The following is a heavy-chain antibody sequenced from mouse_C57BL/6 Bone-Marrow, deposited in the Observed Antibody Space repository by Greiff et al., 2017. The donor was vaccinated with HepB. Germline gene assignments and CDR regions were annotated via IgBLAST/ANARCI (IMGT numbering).Heavy chain of an antibody. CDR2: IWWDDAK. CDR3: ARSITTVVAYYFDY. Sequence: QVTLKESGPGILQPSQTLSLTCSFSGFSLSTFGMGVGWIRQPSGKGLEWLAHIWWDDAKYYNPALKSRLTISKDTSKNQVFLKIANVDTADTATYYCARSITTVVAYYFDYWGQGTTLTVSS. V-gene: IGHV8-8*01. D-gene: IGHD1-1*01. CDR1: GFSLSTFGMG. J-gene: IGHJ2*01.